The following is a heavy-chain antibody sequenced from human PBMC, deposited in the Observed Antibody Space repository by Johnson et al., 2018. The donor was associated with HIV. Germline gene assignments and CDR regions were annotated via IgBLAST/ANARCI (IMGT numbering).Heavy chain of an antibody. D-gene: IGHD1-26*01. Sequence: VQLVESGGGVVRPGGSLRLSCAASGFSNDDYAMSWVRQDPGKGLEWVSSINWNGGSTGYADSVKGRFTISRDNAKNSLYLQMNSLRAEDTALYYCARERRSGTYYVDAFDIWGQGTMVTVSS. V-gene: IGHV3-20*04. CDR3: ARERRSGTYYVDAFDI. CDR1: GFSNDDYA. J-gene: IGHJ3*02. CDR2: INWNGGST.